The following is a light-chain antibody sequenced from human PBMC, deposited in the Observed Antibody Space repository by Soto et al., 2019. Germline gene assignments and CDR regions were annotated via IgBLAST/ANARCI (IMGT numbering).Light chain of an antibody. Sequence: EIMLTQSPGTLSLSPGERATLSCSASQSVSSTYFAWYQQKPGQAPRLLIYGASSRATGVPDRFSGSGSGTDLTLTISRLEPEDFAVYYCQHYGTSFAFGQGTRLEIK. V-gene: IGKV3-20*01. CDR3: QHYGTSFA. CDR2: GAS. J-gene: IGKJ5*01. CDR1: QSVSSTY.